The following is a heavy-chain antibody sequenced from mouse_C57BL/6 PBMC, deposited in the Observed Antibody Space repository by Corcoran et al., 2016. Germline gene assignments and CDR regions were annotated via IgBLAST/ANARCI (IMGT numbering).Heavy chain of an antibody. CDR2: INTYSGVP. V-gene: IGHV9-3*01. CDR1: GYTFTTYG. CDR3: ARWDLG. J-gene: IGHJ2*01. D-gene: IGHD4-1*01. Sequence: QIQLVQSGPELKKPGETVKISCKASGYTFTTYGMSWVKQAPGKGLKWMGWINTYSGVPTYADDFKGRFAFSLETSASTAYLQINNLKNEDTATYFCARWDLGWGQGTTLTVSS.